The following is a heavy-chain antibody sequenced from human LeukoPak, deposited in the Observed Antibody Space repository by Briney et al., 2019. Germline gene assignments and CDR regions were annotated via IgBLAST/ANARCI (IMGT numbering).Heavy chain of an antibody. CDR1: GGSVSRDY. Sequence: PSETLSLTCSVSGGSVSRDYWSWIRQPPGKRLEWLGYIYNIGGTNYNPSLKSRVSISVDTSKNQFSLMMTSVTAADTAIYYCARGSTGQYDPWGQGILVTVSS. V-gene: IGHV4-59*02. D-gene: IGHD1-14*01. CDR3: ARGSTGQYDP. CDR2: IYNIGGT. J-gene: IGHJ5*02.